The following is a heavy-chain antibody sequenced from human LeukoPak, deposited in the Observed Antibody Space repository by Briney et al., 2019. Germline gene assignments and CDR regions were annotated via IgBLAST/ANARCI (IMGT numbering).Heavy chain of an antibody. CDR1: GGPISSSSYY. V-gene: IGHV4-39*07. CDR3: ARAFGGYSYGYDTFDI. Sequence: SETLSLTCAVSGGPISSSSYYWGWIRQPPGKGLEWIGSFYYSGGTYYNPSLKSRVTISVDTSKNQFSLKLSSVTAADTAVYYCARAFGGYSYGYDTFDIWGQGTMVTVSS. J-gene: IGHJ3*02. D-gene: IGHD5-18*01. CDR2: FYYSGGT.